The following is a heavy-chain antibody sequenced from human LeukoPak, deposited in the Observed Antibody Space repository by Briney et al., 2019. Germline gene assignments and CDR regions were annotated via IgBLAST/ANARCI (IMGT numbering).Heavy chain of an antibody. V-gene: IGHV3-53*01. CDR3: AKVAAGTEYFDY. CDR2: IYSGGST. D-gene: IGHD6-13*01. Sequence: GGSLRLSCAASGFTVGNNYMSWVRQAPGKGLEWVSLIYSGGSTFYADSVKGRFTISRDNSKNTLYLQMNSLRAEDTAVYYCAKVAAGTEYFDYWGQGTLVTVSS. CDR1: GFTVGNNY. J-gene: IGHJ4*02.